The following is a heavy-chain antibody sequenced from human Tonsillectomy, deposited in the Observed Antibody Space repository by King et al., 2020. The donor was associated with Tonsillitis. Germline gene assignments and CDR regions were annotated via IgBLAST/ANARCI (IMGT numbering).Heavy chain of an antibody. CDR1: GGSFSNYF. Sequence: VQLQQWGAGLLKPSETLSLTCAVYGGSFSNYFWSWIRQPPGKGLEWIGDINHRGSTNFNPSLKSRVTISMDTSKNQFSLKLSSVTAADTAVYYCARGKYDFWSGYSDYFDYWGRGTLVTVSS. CDR3: ARGKYDFWSGYSDYFDY. J-gene: IGHJ4*02. V-gene: IGHV4-34*01. D-gene: IGHD3-3*01. CDR2: INHRGST.